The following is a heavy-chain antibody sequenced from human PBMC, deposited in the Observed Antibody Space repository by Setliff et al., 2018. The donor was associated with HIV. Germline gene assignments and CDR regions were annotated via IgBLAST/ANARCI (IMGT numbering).Heavy chain of an antibody. Sequence: PGGSLRLSCTASGFTSGDYAMSWFRQAPGKGLEWVGFIRSKTYGGTPEYAASVKGRFTISRDDSKSIAFLQMNSLKTEDTAMYYCAASRDGSIHDYWGQGTLVTVSS. CDR3: AASRDGSIHDY. CDR1: GFTSGDYA. V-gene: IGHV3-49*03. J-gene: IGHJ4*02. CDR2: IRSKTYGGTP. D-gene: IGHD3-10*01.